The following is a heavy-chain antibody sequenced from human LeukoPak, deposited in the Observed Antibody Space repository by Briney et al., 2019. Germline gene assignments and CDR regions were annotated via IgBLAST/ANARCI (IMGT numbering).Heavy chain of an antibody. CDR1: GYTFTGYS. J-gene: IGHJ4*02. D-gene: IGHD6-6*01. V-gene: IGHV1-2*02. Sequence: ASVKVSCKASGYTFTGYSMHWVRQAPGRGLEWMGWINPNSGGTNYAQKFQDRVTMTRDTSISTAYMELSRLRSDDTAVYYCAREHGSSSALCDYWGQGTLVTVSS. CDR2: INPNSGGT. CDR3: AREHGSSSALCDY.